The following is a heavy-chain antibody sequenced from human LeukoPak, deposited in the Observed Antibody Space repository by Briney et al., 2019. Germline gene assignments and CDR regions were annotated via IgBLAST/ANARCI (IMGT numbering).Heavy chain of an antibody. CDR2: IYHTGST. Sequence: SETLSLTCAVSGDSISSITWWSWVRQPPGKRLEWIGEIYHTGSTNYNPSLKSRVTMSVDTSKNQFSLKLSSVTAADTAVYYCAAGDSSRYFDYWGQGTLVTVSS. D-gene: IGHD6-13*01. CDR3: AAGDSSRYFDY. CDR1: GDSISSITW. J-gene: IGHJ4*02. V-gene: IGHV4-4*02.